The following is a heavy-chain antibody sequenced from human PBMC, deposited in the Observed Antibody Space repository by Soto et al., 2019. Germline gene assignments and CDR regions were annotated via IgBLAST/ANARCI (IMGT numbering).Heavy chain of an antibody. V-gene: IGHV1-46*03. J-gene: IGHJ6*03. CDR3: ARDRDIAARRGKYYMDV. CDR2: INPSGGST. CDR1: GYTFTSYY. Sequence: QVQLVQSGAEVKKPGASVKVSCKASGYTFTSYYMHWVRQAPGQGLEWMGIINPSGGSTSYAQKFQGRVTMTRDTSTSTVYMELSSLRSEDTAVYYCARDRDIAARRGKYYMDVWGKGTTVTVSS. D-gene: IGHD6-6*01.